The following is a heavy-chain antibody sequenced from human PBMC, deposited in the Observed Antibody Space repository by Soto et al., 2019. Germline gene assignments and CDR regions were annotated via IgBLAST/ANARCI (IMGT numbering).Heavy chain of an antibody. V-gene: IGHV4-59*12. CDR3: ARGSYDFWSGYYTSGYFDY. CDR1: GGSISSYY. Sequence: PSETLSLTCTVSGGSISSYYWSWIRQPPGEGLEWIGYIYYSGSTNYNPSLKSRVTISVDTSKNQFSLKLSSVTAADTAVYYCARGSYDFWSGYYTSGYFDYWGQGTLVTVSS. D-gene: IGHD3-3*01. J-gene: IGHJ4*02. CDR2: IYYSGST.